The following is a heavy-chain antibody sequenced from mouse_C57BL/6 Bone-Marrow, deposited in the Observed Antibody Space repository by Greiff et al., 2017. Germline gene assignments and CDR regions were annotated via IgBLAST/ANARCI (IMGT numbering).Heavy chain of an antibody. V-gene: IGHV6-3*01. CDR3: TGFRGYFDY. Sequence: EVKLEESGGGLVQPGGSMKLSCVASGFTFSNYWMNWVRQSPEKGLEWVAQIRLKSDNYATHYAESVKGRFTISRDDSKSSVYLRMNNLRAEDTGIYYCTGFRGYFDYWGQGTTLTVSS. J-gene: IGHJ2*01. CDR2: IRLKSDNYAT. CDR1: GFTFSNYW.